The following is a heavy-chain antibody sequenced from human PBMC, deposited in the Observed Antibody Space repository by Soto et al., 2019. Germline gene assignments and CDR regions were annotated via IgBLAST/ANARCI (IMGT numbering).Heavy chain of an antibody. V-gene: IGHV1-69*09. Sequence: QVQLVQSGAEVKKPESSVKVSCKTSGGTFVRHVISWVRQAPGQGPEWMGKLNPRSGIPNYAQKFQDRVTLTADTSSSTAYMELSSLRSEDTAVYYCAPPACAATWCSPSDNLAHWGQGTLVTVSS. D-gene: IGHD2-2*01. CDR2: LNPRSGIP. CDR3: APPACAATWCSPSDNLAH. CDR1: GGTFVRHV. J-gene: IGHJ4*02.